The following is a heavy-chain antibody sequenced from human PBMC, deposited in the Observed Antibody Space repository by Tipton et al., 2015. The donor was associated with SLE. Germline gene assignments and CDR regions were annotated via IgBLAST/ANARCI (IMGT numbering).Heavy chain of an antibody. CDR3: ARVLVDGYNSVY. CDR1: GFTVSSNY. D-gene: IGHD5-24*01. CDR2: ISSSGSTI. V-gene: IGHV3-11*01. Sequence: SLRLSCAASGFTVSSNYMSWVRQAPGKGLEWVSYISSSGSTIYYADSVKGRFTISRDNAKNSLYLQMNSLRAEDTAVYYCARVLVDGYNSVYWGQGPLVTVSA. J-gene: IGHJ4*02.